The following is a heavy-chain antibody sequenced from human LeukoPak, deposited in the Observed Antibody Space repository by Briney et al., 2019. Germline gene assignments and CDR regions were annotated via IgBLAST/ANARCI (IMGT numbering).Heavy chain of an antibody. CDR1: GGSISSGGYY. Sequence: SQTLSLTCTVSGGSISSGGYYWSWIRQHPGTGLEWIGYIYYSGSTYYNPSLKSRVTIPVDTSKNQFSLKLSSVTAADTAVYYCARADIVVVVAATRGWFDPWGQGTLVTVSS. J-gene: IGHJ5*02. D-gene: IGHD2-15*01. CDR3: ARADIVVVVAATRGWFDP. CDR2: IYYSGST. V-gene: IGHV4-31*03.